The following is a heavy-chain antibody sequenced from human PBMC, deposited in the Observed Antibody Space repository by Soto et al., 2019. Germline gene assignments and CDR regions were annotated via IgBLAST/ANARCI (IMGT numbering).Heavy chain of an antibody. D-gene: IGHD3-3*01. CDR2: ISSSSTSI. CDR1: GFSFRTYS. Sequence: EVQLVESGGGLVKPGGSLRLSCAASGFSFRTYSMNWVRQAPGKGLEWVSSISSSSTSIYYADSVKGRFTISRDNAKNSLYLQMNSLRAEDTAVSYCRTIFGVVIGYVMDVCGQGTTVTFAS. CDR3: RTIFGVVIGYVMDV. V-gene: IGHV3-21*01. J-gene: IGHJ6*02.